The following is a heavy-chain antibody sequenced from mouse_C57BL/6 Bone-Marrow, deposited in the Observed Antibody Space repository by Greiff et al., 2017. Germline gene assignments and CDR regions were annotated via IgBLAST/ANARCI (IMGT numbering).Heavy chain of an antibody. CDR1: GYTFTSYW. CDR3: ARSRADGNLRFAY. D-gene: IGHD2-1*01. CDR2: INPSSGYT. J-gene: IGHJ3*01. Sequence: QVQLQQSGAELAKPGASVKLSCKASGYTFTSYWMHWVKQGPGQGLEWIGYINPSSGYTKYNQKFKDKATLTADKSSSTAYMQLSSLTYEDSAVYYCARSRADGNLRFAYWGQGTLVTVSA. V-gene: IGHV1-7*01.